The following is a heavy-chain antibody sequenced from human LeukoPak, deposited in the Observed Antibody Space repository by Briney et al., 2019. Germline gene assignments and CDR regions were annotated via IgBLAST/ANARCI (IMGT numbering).Heavy chain of an antibody. V-gene: IGHV4-59*01. CDR2: IYYSGST. Sequence: SETLSLTCTVSGGSISSYYWSWIRQPPGKGLEWIGYIYYSGSTNYNPSLKSRVTISVDTSKNQFSLKLSSVTAADTAVYYCARGGGPYGLGSYYLPYYYYYMDVWGKGTTVTISS. CDR1: GGSISSYY. J-gene: IGHJ6*03. D-gene: IGHD3-10*01. CDR3: ARGGGPYGLGSYYLPYYYYYMDV.